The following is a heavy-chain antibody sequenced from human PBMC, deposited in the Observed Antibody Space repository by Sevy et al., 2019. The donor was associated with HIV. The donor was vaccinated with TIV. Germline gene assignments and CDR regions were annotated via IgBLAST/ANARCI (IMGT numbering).Heavy chain of an antibody. Sequence: GGSLRLSCAASGFTFSSYGMHWVRQAPGKGLEWVAVIWYDGSNKYYADSVKGRFTISRDNSKNTLYLQMNSLRAEDTAVYYCARDSGIYYYDSSGYYPGGLDYWGQGTLVTVSS. J-gene: IGHJ4*02. CDR3: ARDSGIYYYDSSGYYPGGLDY. CDR2: IWYDGSNK. D-gene: IGHD3-22*01. CDR1: GFTFSSYG. V-gene: IGHV3-33*01.